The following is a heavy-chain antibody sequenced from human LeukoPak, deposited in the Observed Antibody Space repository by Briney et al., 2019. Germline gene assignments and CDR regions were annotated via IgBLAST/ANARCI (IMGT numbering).Heavy chain of an antibody. CDR1: GGSICSYY. D-gene: IGHD3-22*01. V-gene: IGHV4-59*01. CDR2: IYYSGST. CDR3: ARDRSDGSGYYGYYFDY. Sequence: SETLSLTCIVSGGSICSYYWSWIRQPPGKGLEWIGHIYYSGSTDYNPSLRSRVTISVDTSKNQFSLRLSSVTAADTAVYYRARDRSDGSGYYGYYFDYWGQGTLVSVSS. J-gene: IGHJ4*02.